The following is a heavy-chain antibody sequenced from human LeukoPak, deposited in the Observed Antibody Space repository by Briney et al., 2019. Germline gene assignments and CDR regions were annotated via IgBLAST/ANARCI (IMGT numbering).Heavy chain of an antibody. J-gene: IGHJ4*02. V-gene: IGHV3-30*01. CDR2: ISYDGSNK. D-gene: IGHD6-13*01. CDR3: ARVPYSSSWQRSGYFDY. Sequence: GGSLRLSCAASGFTFSSYAMHWVRQAPGKGLEWVAVISYDGSNKYYADSVKGRSTISRDNSKNTLYLQMNSLRAEDTAVYYCARVPYSSSWQRSGYFDYWGQGTLVTVSS. CDR1: GFTFSSYA.